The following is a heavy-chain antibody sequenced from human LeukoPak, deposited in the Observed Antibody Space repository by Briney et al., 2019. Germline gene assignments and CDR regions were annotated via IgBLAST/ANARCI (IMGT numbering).Heavy chain of an antibody. CDR3: ARGGITMVRGVMAP. D-gene: IGHD3-10*01. CDR2: IYYSGST. V-gene: IGHV4-31*03. CDR1: GGSISSGGYY. Sequence: SETLSLTCTVSGGSISSGGYYWSWIRQHPGKGLEWIGYIYYSGSTYYNPSLKSRVTISVDTSKNQFSLKLSSVTAADTAVYYCARGGITMVRGVMAPWGQGTLVTVSS. J-gene: IGHJ5*02.